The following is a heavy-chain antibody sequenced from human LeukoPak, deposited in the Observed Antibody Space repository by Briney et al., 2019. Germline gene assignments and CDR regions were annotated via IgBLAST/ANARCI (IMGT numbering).Heavy chain of an antibody. CDR2: IYYSGST. D-gene: IGHD5-24*01. J-gene: IGHJ4*02. V-gene: IGHV4-38-2*02. CDR1: GYSISSGYY. Sequence: SETLSLTCTVSGYSISSGYYWGWIRQPPGKGLEWIGSIYYSGSTYYNPSLKSRVTISVDTSKNQFSLKLSSVTAADTAVYYCARGGDGYNLQIDYWGQGTLVTVSS. CDR3: ARGGDGYNLQIDY.